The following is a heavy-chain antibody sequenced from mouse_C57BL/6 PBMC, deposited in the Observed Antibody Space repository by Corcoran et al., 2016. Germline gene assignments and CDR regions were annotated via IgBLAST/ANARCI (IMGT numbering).Heavy chain of an antibody. CDR1: GYTFTSYG. CDR3: APIYYYAKGLAY. CDR2: IYPRSGNT. D-gene: IGHD1-1*01. Sequence: QVQLQQSGAELARPGASVKLSCKASGYTFTSYGISWVKQRTGQGLEWIGEIYPRSGNTYYNEKFKGKATLTADKSSSTAYMELRSLTSEDSAVYFCAPIYYYAKGLAYWGQGTLVTVSA. J-gene: IGHJ3*01. V-gene: IGHV1-81*01.